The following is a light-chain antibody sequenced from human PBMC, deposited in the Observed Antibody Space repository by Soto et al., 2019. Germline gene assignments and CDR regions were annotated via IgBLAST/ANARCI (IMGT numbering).Light chain of an antibody. CDR3: SSYTTTSTYV. V-gene: IGLV2-14*01. Sequence: QSVLTQPASVSGSPGQSITISCTGTTTDIGGYNYVSWYQQHPGEAPKLMIYEVSNRPSGVSNRFSGSKSGNTASLTISGLQAEDEADYYCSSYTTTSTYVFGTGTKVTVL. CDR1: TTDIGGYNY. CDR2: EVS. J-gene: IGLJ1*01.